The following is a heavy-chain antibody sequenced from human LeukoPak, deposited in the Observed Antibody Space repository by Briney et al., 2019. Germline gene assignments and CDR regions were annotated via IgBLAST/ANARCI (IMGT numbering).Heavy chain of an antibody. CDR1: VFTLRSYE. CDR2: ISSSGDII. Sequence: PGGSLRLSCATSVFTLRSYEMNWARQAPGKGLEWLSYISSSGDIIYYAESVKGRFTISRDDAKNSVFLQLNSLRAEDTAFYYYTGFTDGDYDLAFGFWGQGTLVTVSS. J-gene: IGHJ4*02. V-gene: IGHV3-48*03. CDR3: TGFTDGDYDLAFGF. D-gene: IGHD4-17*01.